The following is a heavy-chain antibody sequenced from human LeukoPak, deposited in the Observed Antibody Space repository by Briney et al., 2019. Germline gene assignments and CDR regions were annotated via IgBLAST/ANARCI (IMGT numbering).Heavy chain of an antibody. V-gene: IGHV6-1*01. CDR2: TYYRSKWHN. CDR3: ARDAVGAGLFEY. Sequence: KRSQTLSLTCVISGDSVSNNVAVWNWIRQSPSRGLEWLGRTYYRSKWHNHYAVSMESRITISPDTSKNQFYLQLDSVTPEDTAVYYCARDAVGAGLFEYWGQGTLVTVSS. J-gene: IGHJ4*02. D-gene: IGHD1-26*01. CDR1: GDSVSNNVAV.